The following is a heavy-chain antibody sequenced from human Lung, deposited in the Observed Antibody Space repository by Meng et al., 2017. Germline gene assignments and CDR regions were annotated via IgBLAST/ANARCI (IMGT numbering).Heavy chain of an antibody. CDR2: INHSGST. Sequence: QVQLQQWGAGLLKPSETLSLTCVVSGGSFSDSDWSWIRQPPGKGLEWIGEINHSGSTNYNPSLESRATISVDTSQNNLSLKLSSVTAADSAVYYCARGPTTMAHDFDYWGQGTLVTVSS. J-gene: IGHJ4*02. CDR3: ARGPTTMAHDFDY. CDR1: GGSFSDSD. D-gene: IGHD4-11*01. V-gene: IGHV4-34*01.